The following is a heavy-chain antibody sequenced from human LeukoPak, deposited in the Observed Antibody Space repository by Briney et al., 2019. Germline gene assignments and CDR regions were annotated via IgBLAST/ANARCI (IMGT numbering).Heavy chain of an antibody. V-gene: IGHV3-23*01. J-gene: IGHJ4*02. D-gene: IGHD2-15*01. CDR3: AKPMRRGGLDY. CDR2: ISGSGGST. CDR1: GFTFSSYA. Sequence: GGSLRPSCAASGFTFSSYAMSWVRQAPGKRLEWVSAISGSGGSTYYADSVKGRFTISRDNSKNTLYLQTNSLRAEDTAVDYCAKPMRRGGLDYWGQGTLVTVSS.